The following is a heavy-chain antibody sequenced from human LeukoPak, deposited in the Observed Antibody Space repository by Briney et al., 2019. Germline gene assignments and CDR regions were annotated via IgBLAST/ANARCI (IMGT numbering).Heavy chain of an antibody. J-gene: IGHJ5*02. Sequence: PSETLSLTCTVSGGSISSSGYFWGWIRQPPGKGLEWIGSIYYSGSTYYNPSLKSRVTISVDTSKNQFSLKLSSVTAADTALYYCARDYGAPRTYNWFDPWGQGTLVTVSS. D-gene: IGHD4-17*01. CDR1: GGSISSSGYF. CDR3: ARDYGAPRTYNWFDP. V-gene: IGHV4-39*07. CDR2: IYYSGST.